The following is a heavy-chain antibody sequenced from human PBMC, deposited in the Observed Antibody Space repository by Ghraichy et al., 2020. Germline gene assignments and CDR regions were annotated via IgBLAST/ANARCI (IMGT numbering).Heavy chain of an antibody. CDR2: IQFDGREK. Sequence: GGSLRLSCTASGFTYSNYGMHWVRQAPGKGLELVAFIQFDGREKLYLDSVKGQFTISRDNSRSTLYLQMNTLTTEDTAMYYCVKDTIFRVDSFDLWGQGTMVTVSS. CDR3: VKDTIFRVDSFDL. J-gene: IGHJ3*01. D-gene: IGHD3-3*01. V-gene: IGHV3-30*02. CDR1: GFTYSNYG.